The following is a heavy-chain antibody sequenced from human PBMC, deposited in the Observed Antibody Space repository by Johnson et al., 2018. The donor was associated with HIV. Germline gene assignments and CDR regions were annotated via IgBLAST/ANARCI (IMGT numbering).Heavy chain of an antibody. Sequence: VQLVESGGGLVKPGWSLRLSCAASGFTFSNAWMSWVRQAPGKGLEWVGRIKSKTDGGTTDYAAPVKGRFTISRDDSKNTLYLQMNSLKTEDTAVYYCTTAELGWTGLGAFELWGQGTMVTVSS. CDR2: IKSKTDGGTT. CDR3: TTAELGWTGLGAFEL. J-gene: IGHJ3*01. D-gene: IGHD3/OR15-3a*01. CDR1: GFTFSNAW. V-gene: IGHV3-15*01.